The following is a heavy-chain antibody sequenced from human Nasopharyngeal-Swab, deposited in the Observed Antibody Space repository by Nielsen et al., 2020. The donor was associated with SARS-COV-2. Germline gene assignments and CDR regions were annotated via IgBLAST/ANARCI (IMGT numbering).Heavy chain of an antibody. J-gene: IGHJ4*02. V-gene: IGHV3-48*03. Sequence: GGSLRLSCAASGFTFSSYEMHWVRQAPGKGLEWVSYISSSGSTRYYADSVKGRFTISRDNVKNSLYLQMNSLRAEDTAVYYCARDYCSSTSCYDYWGQGTLVTVSS. CDR1: GFTFSSYE. D-gene: IGHD2-2*01. CDR3: ARDYCSSTSCYDY. CDR2: ISSSGSTR.